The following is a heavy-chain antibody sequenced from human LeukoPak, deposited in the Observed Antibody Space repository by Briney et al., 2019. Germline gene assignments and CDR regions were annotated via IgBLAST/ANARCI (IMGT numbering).Heavy chain of an antibody. CDR1: GFTLSSYW. D-gene: IGHD1-26*01. CDR3: AQGGSPGAFDH. J-gene: IGHJ4*02. Sequence: GESLRLSCAASGFTLSSYWMHWVRQAPGKRLVWVSCINGDGSTTKYADSVKGRFTNSRDNAKNTLYLHVNSLRAEDTAVYYCAQGGSPGAFDHWGQGTLVTVSS. CDR2: INGDGSTT. V-gene: IGHV3-74*01.